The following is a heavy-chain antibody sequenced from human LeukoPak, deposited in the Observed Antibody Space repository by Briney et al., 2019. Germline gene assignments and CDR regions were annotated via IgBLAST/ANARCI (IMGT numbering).Heavy chain of an antibody. Sequence: RASVKVSCKTSGYTFTRYGISWVRQAPGQGLEWMGWTSAYNGHTTYAQKFQGRVTMTEDTSTDTAYMELSSLRSEDTAVYYCATVRYDSSGYYYRGPAFDYWGQGTLVTVSS. J-gene: IGHJ4*02. D-gene: IGHD3-22*01. CDR3: ATVRYDSSGYYYRGPAFDY. CDR1: GYTFTRYG. CDR2: TSAYNGHT. V-gene: IGHV1-18*01.